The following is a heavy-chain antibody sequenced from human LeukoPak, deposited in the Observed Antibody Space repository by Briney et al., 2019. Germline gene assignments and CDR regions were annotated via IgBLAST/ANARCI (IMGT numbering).Heavy chain of an antibody. J-gene: IGHJ4*02. CDR3: ARDPPKVAGQNDY. Sequence: ASLKVSCKASGYTFTGYYMHWVRHAPGQGLEWMGWINPNSGGTNYAQKFQGRVTMTRDTSSSTAYMELSRLRSDDTALYYCARDPPKVAGQNDYWGQGTLVTVSS. D-gene: IGHD6-13*01. V-gene: IGHV1-2*02. CDR2: INPNSGGT. CDR1: GYTFTGYY.